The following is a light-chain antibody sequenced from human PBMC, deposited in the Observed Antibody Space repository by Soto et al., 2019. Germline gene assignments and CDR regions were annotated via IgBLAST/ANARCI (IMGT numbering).Light chain of an antibody. Sequence: EIVLTQSPGTLSLSPGERATLSCRASQSVSSSYLAWYQQKPGQAPRLLIYGASSRATGIPDRFSGSGSGTDFTLTISREEPEDFAVYYCQQYGSSPLFGQGTKLEIK. CDR1: QSVSSSY. J-gene: IGKJ2*01. V-gene: IGKV3-20*01. CDR3: QQYGSSPL. CDR2: GAS.